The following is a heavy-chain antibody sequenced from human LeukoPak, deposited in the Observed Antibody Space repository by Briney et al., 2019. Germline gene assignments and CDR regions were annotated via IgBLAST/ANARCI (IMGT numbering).Heavy chain of an antibody. CDR2: IYYSGST. Sequence: SETLSLTCTVSGGSISSYYWSWIRQPPGKGLEWIGYIYYSGSTNYNPSLKGRVTISVDTSKNQFSLKLSSVTAADTAVYYCARGAPDYDYDFDYWGQGTLVTVSS. J-gene: IGHJ4*02. V-gene: IGHV4-59*01. CDR1: GGSISSYY. D-gene: IGHD5-12*01. CDR3: ARGAPDYDYDFDY.